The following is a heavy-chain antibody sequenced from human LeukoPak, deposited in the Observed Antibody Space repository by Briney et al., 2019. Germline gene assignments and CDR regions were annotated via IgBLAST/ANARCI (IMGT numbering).Heavy chain of an antibody. Sequence: ASVKVSCKASGYTFTSYGYTWVRHAPGQGLEWMGWISAYNGHTYSAQRAQGRVPMTTDPSTSTVYMDLRSLSSDDTDVYYCARGGRGIYGGVIAPLEYWGQGTLVTVSS. CDR3: ARGGRGIYGGVIAPLEY. D-gene: IGHD3-16*02. CDR2: ISAYNGHT. V-gene: IGHV1-18*01. CDR1: GYTFTSYG. J-gene: IGHJ4*02.